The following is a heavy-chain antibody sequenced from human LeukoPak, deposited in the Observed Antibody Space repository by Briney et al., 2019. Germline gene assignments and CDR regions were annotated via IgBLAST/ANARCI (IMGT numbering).Heavy chain of an antibody. CDR1: GYTFTNYH. D-gene: IGHD3-22*01. J-gene: IGHJ4*02. CDR3: TRALPGMTMMTDY. Sequence: ASVSVSCKASGYTFTNYHIAWGRQAPGQGLEWMGWVSTNDGNTVYAQRLQGRVTMTTDTSTSVAYMELRSLTSDDTAVYYCTRALPGMTMMTDYWGQGTLVTVSS. CDR2: VSTNDGNT. V-gene: IGHV1-18*01.